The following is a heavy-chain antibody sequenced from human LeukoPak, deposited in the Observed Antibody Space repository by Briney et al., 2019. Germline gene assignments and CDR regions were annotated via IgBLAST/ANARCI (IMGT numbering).Heavy chain of an antibody. J-gene: IGHJ4*02. Sequence: GGSLRLSRAASGFTFSFYAMTWVRQAPGKGLEWVSSIDGRGSPTYYADSVKGRFTISRDNSKNTLYLQMNSLRAEDTAVYYCAKSNYDILTAIDYWGQGTLVTVSS. CDR3: AKSNYDILTAIDY. CDR1: GFTFSFYA. CDR2: IDGRGSPT. V-gene: IGHV3-23*01. D-gene: IGHD3-9*01.